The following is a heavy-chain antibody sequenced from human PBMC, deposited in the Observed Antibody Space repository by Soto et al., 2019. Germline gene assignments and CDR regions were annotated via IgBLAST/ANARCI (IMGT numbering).Heavy chain of an antibody. CDR3: ARIAASGRGWDV. V-gene: IGHV3-7*01. D-gene: IGHD6-13*01. J-gene: IGHJ6*02. Sequence: EVQLVESGGGLVQPGGSLRLSCVDSGFTFSSYWMSWVRQAPVKGLEWVGNIKQDGSEENYVVSVKGRFTISRDNAKNSMYLQMNSLRVEDTAVYYCARIAASGRGWDVWGQGTTVVVSS. CDR2: IKQDGSEE. CDR1: GFTFSSYW.